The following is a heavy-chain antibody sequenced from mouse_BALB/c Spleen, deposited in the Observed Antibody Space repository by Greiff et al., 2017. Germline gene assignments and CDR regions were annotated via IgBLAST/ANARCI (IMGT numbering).Heavy chain of an antibody. CDR3: ARDPFDY. CDR1: GFTFSDYY. V-gene: IGHV5-4*02. CDR2: ISDGGSYT. J-gene: IGHJ2*01. Sequence: EVKLVESGGGLVKPGGSLKFSCAASGFTFSDYYMYWVRQTPEKRLEWVATISDGGSYTYYPDSVKGRFTISRDNAKNNLYLQMSSLKSEDTAMYYCARDPFDYWGQGTTLTVSS.